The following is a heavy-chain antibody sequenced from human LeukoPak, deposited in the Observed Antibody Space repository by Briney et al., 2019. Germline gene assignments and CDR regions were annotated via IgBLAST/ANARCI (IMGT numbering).Heavy chain of an antibody. V-gene: IGHV3-13*01. Sequence: PGGSLRLSCAASGFTFSSYDMHWVRQATGKGLEWVSAIGTAGDTYYPGSVKGRFTISRENAKNSLYLQMNSLRAEDTAVYYCAKVCSGYDYRDYWGQGTLVTVSS. CDR1: GFTFSSYD. CDR3: AKVCSGYDYRDY. J-gene: IGHJ4*02. D-gene: IGHD5-12*01. CDR2: IGTAGDT.